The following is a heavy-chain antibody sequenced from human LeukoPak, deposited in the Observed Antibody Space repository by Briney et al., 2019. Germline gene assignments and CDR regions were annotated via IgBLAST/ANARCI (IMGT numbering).Heavy chain of an antibody. D-gene: IGHD6-19*01. CDR3: ATRYSSGWFDQ. V-gene: IGHV4-4*02. CDR2: IYHSGST. J-gene: IGHJ5*02. Sequence: SETLSLTCAVSGGSISSSNWWSWVRQSPGKGLEWIGEIYHSGSTNYNPSLKGRATVSVDKSKNQFSLKLSSVTAADTAMYYCATRYSSGWFDQWGQGTLITVSS. CDR1: GGSISSSNW.